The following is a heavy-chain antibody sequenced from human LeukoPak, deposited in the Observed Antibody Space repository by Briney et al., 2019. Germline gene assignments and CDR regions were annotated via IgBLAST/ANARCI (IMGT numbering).Heavy chain of an antibody. J-gene: IGHJ4*02. D-gene: IGHD5-24*01. CDR3: ARAQWGYNYGFWDY. CDR2: INPNSGGT. Sequence: ASVKVSCKASGYTFTGYYMHWVRQAPGQGLEWMGWINPNSGGTNYAQKFQGRVTMTRDTSISTVYMELSSLRSEDTAVYYCARAQWGYNYGFWDYWGQGTLVTVSS. CDR1: GYTFTGYY. V-gene: IGHV1-2*02.